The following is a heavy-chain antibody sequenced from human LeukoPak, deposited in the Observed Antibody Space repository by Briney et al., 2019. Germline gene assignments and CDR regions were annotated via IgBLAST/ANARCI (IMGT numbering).Heavy chain of an antibody. D-gene: IGHD3-3*01. Sequence: ASVKVSCKASGNTFTGYYMHWVRQAPGQGLEWMGRINPNSGGTNYAQKFQGRVTMTRDTSISTAYMELSRLRSDDTAVYYCARDSTTNYDFWSGYYHVGFDYWGQGTLVTVSS. V-gene: IGHV1-2*06. CDR2: INPNSGGT. CDR1: GNTFTGYY. CDR3: ARDSTTNYDFWSGYYHVGFDY. J-gene: IGHJ4*02.